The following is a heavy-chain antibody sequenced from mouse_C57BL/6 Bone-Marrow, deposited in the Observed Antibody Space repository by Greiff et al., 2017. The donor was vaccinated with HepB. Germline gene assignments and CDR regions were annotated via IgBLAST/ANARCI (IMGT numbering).Heavy chain of an antibody. Sequence: QVQLQHPGAELVKPGASVKLSCKASGYTFTSYWMHWVKQRPGQGLEWIGMIHPNSGSTNYNEKFKSKATLTVDKSSSTAYMQLSSLTSEDSAVYYCARWLLPDYYAMDYWGQGTSVTVSS. J-gene: IGHJ4*01. CDR3: ARWLLPDYYAMDY. V-gene: IGHV1-64*01. CDR1: GYTFTSYW. CDR2: IHPNSGST. D-gene: IGHD2-3*01.